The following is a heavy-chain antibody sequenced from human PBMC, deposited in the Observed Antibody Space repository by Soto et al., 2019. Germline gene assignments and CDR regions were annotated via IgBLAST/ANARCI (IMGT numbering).Heavy chain of an antibody. V-gene: IGHV4-34*01. CDR1: GGSFSGYY. D-gene: IGHD6-19*01. Sequence: QVQLQQWGAGLLKPSETLSLTCAVYGGSFSGYYWSWIRQPPGKGLEWIGEINHSGSTNYNPSLKSRVTISVDTSKNQFSLKLSSATAADTAVYYCASRTRSSGSYWGQGTMVTVSS. CDR3: ASRTRSSGSY. J-gene: IGHJ3*01. CDR2: INHSGST.